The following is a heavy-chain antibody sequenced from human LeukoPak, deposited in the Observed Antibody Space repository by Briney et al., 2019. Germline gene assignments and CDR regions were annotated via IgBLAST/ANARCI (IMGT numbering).Heavy chain of an antibody. V-gene: IGHV3-21*01. CDR2: ISSSSSYI. J-gene: IGHJ5*02. Sequence: GGSLRLSCAASGFTFSSYSMNWVRQAPGKGLEWVSSISSSSSYIYYADSVKGRFTISRDNAKNSLYLQMNSLRAEDTAVYYCARDLYSSSWYDLTHPHWGFDPWGQGTLVTVSS. CDR3: ARDLYSSSWYDLTHPHWGFDP. D-gene: IGHD6-13*01. CDR1: GFTFSSYS.